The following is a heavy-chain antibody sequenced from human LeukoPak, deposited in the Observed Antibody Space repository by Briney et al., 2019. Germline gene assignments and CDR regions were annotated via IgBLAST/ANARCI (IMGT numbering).Heavy chain of an antibody. V-gene: IGHV4-34*01. Sequence: SETLSLTCAVYGGSFSGYYWSWIRQPPGKGLEWIGEINHSGSTNYNPSLKSRATISVDTSKNQFSLKLSSVTAADTAVYYCARGSVSSSSPFFDYWGQGTLVTVSS. CDR3: ARGSVSSSSPFFDY. J-gene: IGHJ4*02. CDR2: INHSGST. D-gene: IGHD6-6*01. CDR1: GGSFSGYY.